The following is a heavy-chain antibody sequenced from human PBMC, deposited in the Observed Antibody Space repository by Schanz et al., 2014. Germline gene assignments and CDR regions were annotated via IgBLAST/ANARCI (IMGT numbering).Heavy chain of an antibody. Sequence: QVQLQQWGAGLLKPSETLSLTCAVYGGSFSDYYWSWIRQPPGKGLEWIGEINHSGSTNYNPSLKSQFTISVDRSKNQFSLILNSVTAADTAVYYCARSPGDFPGWFDSWGQGTLVTVSS. CDR3: ARSPGDFPGWFDS. CDR2: INHSGST. V-gene: IGHV4-34*01. J-gene: IGHJ5*01. D-gene: IGHD4-17*01. CDR1: GGSFSDYY.